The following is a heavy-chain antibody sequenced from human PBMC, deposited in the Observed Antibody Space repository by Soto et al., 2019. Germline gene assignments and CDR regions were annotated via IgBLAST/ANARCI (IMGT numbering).Heavy chain of an antibody. D-gene: IGHD3-3*01. Sequence: ASVKVSCKASGGTFSSYTISWVRQAPGQGLEWMGRIIPILGIANYAQKFQGRVTITADKSTSTAYMELSSLRSEDTAVYYCARAHRHDFWSGYYMNYWGQGTLVTVSS. CDR2: IIPILGIA. J-gene: IGHJ4*02. CDR3: ARAHRHDFWSGYYMNY. V-gene: IGHV1-69*02. CDR1: GGTFSSYT.